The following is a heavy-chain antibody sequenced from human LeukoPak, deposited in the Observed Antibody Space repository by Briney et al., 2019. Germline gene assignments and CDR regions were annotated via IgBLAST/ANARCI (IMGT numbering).Heavy chain of an antibody. CDR1: GFTFDDYA. Sequence: PGRSLRLSCAASGFTFDDYAMHWVRQAPGKGLEWVSGISWNSGSIGYADSVKGRFTISRDNAKNSLYLQMNSLRAEDTALYYCAKDLSPRGHYYYYYGMDVWGQGPRSPSP. V-gene: IGHV3-9*01. J-gene: IGHJ6*02. CDR2: ISWNSGSI. CDR3: AKDLSPRGHYYYYYGMDV. D-gene: IGHD3-10*01.